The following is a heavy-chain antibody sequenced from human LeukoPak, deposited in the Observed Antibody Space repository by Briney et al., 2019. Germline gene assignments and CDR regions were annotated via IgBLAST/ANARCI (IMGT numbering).Heavy chain of an antibody. J-gene: IGHJ3*02. Sequence: SETLSLTCAVSGGSISGGDYSWSWIRQSPGKGLEWIGYIYQSGSTYYNPSLKSRVTISVDRSKNQFSLKLSSLTAADTAVYYCARSGSYFSFDIWGQGTMVTVSS. V-gene: IGHV4-30-2*06. D-gene: IGHD1-26*01. CDR2: IYQSGST. CDR3: ARSGSYFSFDI. CDR1: GGSISGGDYS.